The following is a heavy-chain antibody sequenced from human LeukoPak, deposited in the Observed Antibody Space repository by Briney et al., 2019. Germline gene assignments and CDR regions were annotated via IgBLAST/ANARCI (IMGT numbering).Heavy chain of an antibody. CDR1: GFTFDDYA. CDR3: AKDISGTHH. CDR2: ISWNSGSI. Sequence: PGRSLRLSCAASGFTFDDYAMHWVRQAPGKGLEWVSGISWNSGSIGYADSVKGRFTISRDNAKNSLYLQMNSLRAEDTALYYCAKDISGTHHWGQGTLVTVSS. J-gene: IGHJ4*02. V-gene: IGHV3-9*01. D-gene: IGHD1-26*01.